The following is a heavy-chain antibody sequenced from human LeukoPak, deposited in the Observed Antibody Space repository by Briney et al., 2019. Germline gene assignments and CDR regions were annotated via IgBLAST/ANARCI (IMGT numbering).Heavy chain of an antibody. CDR1: GGSISSGGYY. D-gene: IGHD6-6*01. J-gene: IGHJ4*02. Sequence: TLSLTCTVSGGSISSGGYYWSWIRQHPGKGLEWIGYIYYSGSTYYNPSLKSRVTISVDTSKNQISLELSSVTAADTAVYYCARGRPTSNFDYWGQGTLVTVSS. CDR3: ARGRPTSNFDY. V-gene: IGHV4-31*03. CDR2: IYYSGST.